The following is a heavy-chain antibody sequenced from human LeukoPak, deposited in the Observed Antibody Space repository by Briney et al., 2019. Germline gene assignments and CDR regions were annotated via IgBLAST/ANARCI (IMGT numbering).Heavy chain of an antibody. D-gene: IGHD1-26*01. V-gene: IGHV3-23*01. Sequence: GGTLRLSCAASGFTFSSYGMSWVRQAPGKGLEWVSAISGSGGSTYYADSVKGRFTISRDNARNSLYLQMNSLRAEDTAVYYCARDPYSGTYGDTYYYYMDVWGKGTTVTISS. J-gene: IGHJ6*03. CDR2: ISGSGGST. CDR1: GFTFSSYG. CDR3: ARDPYSGTYGDTYYYYMDV.